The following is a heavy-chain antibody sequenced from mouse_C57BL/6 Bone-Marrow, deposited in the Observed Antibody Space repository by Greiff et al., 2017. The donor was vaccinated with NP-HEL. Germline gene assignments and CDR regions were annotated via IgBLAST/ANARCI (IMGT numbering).Heavy chain of an antibody. Sequence: QVQLQQPGAELVKPGASVKLSCKASGYTFTSYWMHWVKQRPGQGLEWIGMIHPNSGSTNYNEKFKSKATLTVDKSSSTAYMQLSSLTSEDSAVYYCAREGYGSSPHDWGQGTTLTVSS. CDR3: AREGYGSSPHD. J-gene: IGHJ2*01. CDR2: IHPNSGST. D-gene: IGHD1-1*01. V-gene: IGHV1-64*01. CDR1: GYTFTSYW.